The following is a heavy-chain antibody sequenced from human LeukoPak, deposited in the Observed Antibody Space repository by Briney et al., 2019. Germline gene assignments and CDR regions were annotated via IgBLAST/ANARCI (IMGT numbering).Heavy chain of an antibody. V-gene: IGHV3-21*01. J-gene: IGHJ4*02. CDR3: ARGYYYDSSGLLEDYFDY. CDR1: GFTFSSYS. Sequence: PGGSLRLSCAASGFTFSSYSMNWVRQAPGKGLEWVSSISSSSSYIYYADSVKGRFTISRDNAKNSLYLQMNSLRAEDTAVYYCARGYYYDSSGLLEDYFDYWGQGTLVTVSS. CDR2: ISSSSSYI. D-gene: IGHD3-22*01.